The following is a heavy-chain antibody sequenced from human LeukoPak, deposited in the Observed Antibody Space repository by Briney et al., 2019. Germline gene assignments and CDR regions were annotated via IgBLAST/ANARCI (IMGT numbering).Heavy chain of an antibody. D-gene: IGHD6-13*01. Sequence: PGGALRLSCAASGFTFSDYYMSWVRQAPGKGLEWVSYISSSGSTIYYADSVKGRFTISRDNAKNSLYLQMNSLRAEDTAVYYCARAPRGRYSSSWYYFDYWGQGTLVTVSS. CDR1: GFTFSDYY. J-gene: IGHJ4*02. CDR3: ARAPRGRYSSSWYYFDY. V-gene: IGHV3-11*01. CDR2: ISSSGSTI.